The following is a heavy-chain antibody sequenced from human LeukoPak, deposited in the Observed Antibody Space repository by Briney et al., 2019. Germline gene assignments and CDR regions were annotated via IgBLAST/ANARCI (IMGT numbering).Heavy chain of an antibody. J-gene: IGHJ6*03. V-gene: IGHV1-2*02. CDR2: INPNSGGT. D-gene: IGHD3-10*01. CDR3: AREFSYGEWPYYYYYYYMDV. CDR1: GYTFTGYY. Sequence: GASVKVSCKASGYTFTGYYMHWVRQAPGQGLEWMGWINPNSGGTTYAQKCQGRVTMTRDTSISTAYMELSRLRSDDTAVYYCAREFSYGEWPYYYYYYYMDVWGKGTTVTVSS.